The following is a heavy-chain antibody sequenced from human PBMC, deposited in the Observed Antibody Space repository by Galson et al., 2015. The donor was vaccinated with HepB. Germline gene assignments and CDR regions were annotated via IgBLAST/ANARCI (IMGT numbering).Heavy chain of an antibody. CDR1: GFSFSNYG. CDR2: ITTSGGST. D-gene: IGHD1-26*01. J-gene: IGHJ3*02. V-gene: IGHV3-23*01. CDR3: AKLRAVGATKDAFDM. Sequence: SLRLSCAASGFSFSNYGMSWVRQTQAPVKGLEWVSRITTSGGSTYYADSVKGRFTISRDNSKNTLYLQMNSLRADDSAVYYCAKLRAVGATKDAFDMWGQGTVVTVSS.